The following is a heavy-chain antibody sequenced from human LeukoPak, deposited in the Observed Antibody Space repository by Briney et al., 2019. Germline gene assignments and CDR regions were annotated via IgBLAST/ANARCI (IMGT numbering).Heavy chain of an antibody. CDR1: GFTFSDAW. D-gene: IGHD6-19*01. CDR2: IKSKTDGGTT. Sequence: GGSLRLSCAASGFTFSDAWMSWVRQAPGKGLEWVGRIKSKTDGGTTDYAAPVKGRFTISRDDSQKKLFLQINSLKTEDTAVYYCTTDPPGSSGWYKGRYYSYGMDVWGQGTTVTVSS. J-gene: IGHJ6*02. V-gene: IGHV3-15*01. CDR3: TTDPPGSSGWYKGRYYSYGMDV.